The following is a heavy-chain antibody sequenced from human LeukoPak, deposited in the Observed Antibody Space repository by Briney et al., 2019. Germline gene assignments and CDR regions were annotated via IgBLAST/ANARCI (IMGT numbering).Heavy chain of an antibody. Sequence: SSETLSLTCTVSGGSISSGGYYWSWIRQHPGKGLEWIGYIYYSGSTYYNPSLKSRVTISVDTSKNQFSLKLSSVTAADTAVYYCARDRFSGSAFGYWGQGTLVTVSS. V-gene: IGHV4-31*03. CDR1: GGSISSGGYY. CDR2: IYYSGST. CDR3: ARDRFSGSAFGY. J-gene: IGHJ4*02. D-gene: IGHD6-6*01.